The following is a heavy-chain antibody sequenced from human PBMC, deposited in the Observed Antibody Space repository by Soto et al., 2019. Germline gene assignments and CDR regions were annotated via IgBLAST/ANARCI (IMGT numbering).Heavy chain of an antibody. D-gene: IGHD6-19*01. CDR2: ITSSGSTV. CDR3: ARDHRLSAVPGVDY. Sequence: QVQLVESGGGLVKPGGSLRLSCAASGFTFGDYYMNWIRQAPGKGLEWVSYITSSGSTVYYADSVKGRFTISRDNAKNSLFLQMNSLRAEDTAVYYCARDHRLSAVPGVDYWGQGTLVTVSS. V-gene: IGHV3-11*01. CDR1: GFTFGDYY. J-gene: IGHJ4*02.